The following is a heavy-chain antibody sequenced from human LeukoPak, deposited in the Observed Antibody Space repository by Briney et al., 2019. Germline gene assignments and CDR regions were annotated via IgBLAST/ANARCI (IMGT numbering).Heavy chain of an antibody. J-gene: IGHJ5*02. CDR1: GFTFSSYG. CDR3: AKDKYSPNINNWFDP. V-gene: IGHV3-33*06. D-gene: IGHD5-18*01. Sequence: PGRSLRLSCAASGFTFSSYGMHWVRQAPGKGLEWVAVIWYDGSNKYYADSVKGRFTISRDNSKHTLYLQMNSLRAEDTAVYYCAKDKYSPNINNWFDPWGQGTLVTVSS. CDR2: IWYDGSNK.